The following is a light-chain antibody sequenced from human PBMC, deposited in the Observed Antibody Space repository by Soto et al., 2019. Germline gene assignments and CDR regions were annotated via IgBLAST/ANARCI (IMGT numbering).Light chain of an antibody. CDR2: KIS. J-gene: IGKJ2*01. CDR3: MQATHFPPYT. CDR1: QSLLHSNGDTY. V-gene: IGKV2-24*01. Sequence: DIVMTQTPLSSPVTLGQPASISCRSSQSLLHSNGDTYLSWLQERPGQPPRLLIYKISNRFPGVPDRFSGSGAGTDFTLKISRVEAEDVGMYYCMQATHFPPYTFGQGTKLEIK.